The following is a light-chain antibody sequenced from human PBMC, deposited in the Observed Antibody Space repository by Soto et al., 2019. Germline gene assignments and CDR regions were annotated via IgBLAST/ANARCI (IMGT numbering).Light chain of an antibody. CDR3: QQYNKWPRT. CDR2: GAS. CDR1: QTVTSN. V-gene: IGKV3-15*01. Sequence: DIVMTQSPVTLSVSPGERATLSCRASQTVTSNLAWYQQKPGQAPRLLIHGASTRATGIPARFSGSGSGTEFTLTISSLQSEDFAVYYCQQYNKWPRTFGQGTKVDIK. J-gene: IGKJ1*01.